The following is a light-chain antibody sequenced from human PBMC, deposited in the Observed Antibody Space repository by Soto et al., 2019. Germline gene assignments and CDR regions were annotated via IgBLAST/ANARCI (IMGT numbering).Light chain of an antibody. CDR3: SSYAASNNLV. CDR1: SSDVGGYNY. V-gene: IGLV2-8*01. J-gene: IGLJ2*01. CDR2: EVS. Sequence: QSALTQPPSASGSPGQSVTISCTGTSSDVGGYNYVSWYQQHPGKAPKLMIYEVSKRPSGVPDRFSGSKSGNTASLTVSGLQPEEEADYYCSSYAASNNLVFGGGTKLTVL.